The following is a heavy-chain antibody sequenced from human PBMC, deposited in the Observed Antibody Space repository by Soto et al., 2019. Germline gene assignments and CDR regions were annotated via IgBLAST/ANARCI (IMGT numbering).Heavy chain of an antibody. CDR3: AGDPSDIVLVPAAIRVGWFDP. D-gene: IGHD2-2*02. CDR2: ISSSSSYI. J-gene: IGHJ5*02. V-gene: IGHV3-21*01. CDR1: GFTFSSYS. Sequence: GGSLRLSCAASGFTFSSYSMNWVRQAPGKGLEWVSSISSSSSYIYYADSVKGRFTISRDNAKNSLYLQMNSLRAEDTAVYYCAGDPSDIVLVPAAIRVGWFDPWGQGTLVTVSS.